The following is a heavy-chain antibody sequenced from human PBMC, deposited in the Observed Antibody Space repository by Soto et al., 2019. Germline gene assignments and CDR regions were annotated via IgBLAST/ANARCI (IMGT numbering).Heavy chain of an antibody. Sequence: ASVKVSCKASGYTFTSFGISWVRQAPGQGLEWMGWISAYNGNTNYAQKFQGRVTMTTDTCTSTAYMELRSLRSDDTAVYYCARDQEGITMIVGGTWGQGTLVTVSS. D-gene: IGHD3-22*01. V-gene: IGHV1-18*01. J-gene: IGHJ5*02. CDR1: GYTFTSFG. CDR3: ARDQEGITMIVGGT. CDR2: ISAYNGNT.